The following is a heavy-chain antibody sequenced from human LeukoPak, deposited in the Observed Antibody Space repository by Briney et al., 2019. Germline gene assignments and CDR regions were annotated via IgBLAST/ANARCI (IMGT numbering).Heavy chain of an antibody. J-gene: IGHJ4*02. CDR3: TTGPALWDSTGSSDY. CDR1: GFTFNVAR. V-gene: IGHV3-15*01. CDR2: IKSKSYGGTT. Sequence: GGSLRLSCAASGFTFNVARMSWVRQGPGKGLEWVGRIKSKSYGGTTDYAAPVKGRFAISRDDSKNMLFLEMNSLTTEDTGVYYCTTGPALWDSTGSSDYWGQGTLVTVSS. D-gene: IGHD3-22*01.